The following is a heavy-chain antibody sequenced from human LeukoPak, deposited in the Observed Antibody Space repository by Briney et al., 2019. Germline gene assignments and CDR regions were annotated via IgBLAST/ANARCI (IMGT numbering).Heavy chain of an antibody. CDR3: ARERRWLQLLDY. V-gene: IGHV1-2*02. CDR1: GYTFTGYY. Sequence: ASVKVSCKASGYTFTGYYMHWVRQAPGQGLEWMGWINPNSGGTNYAQKFQGRVTMTRDTSISTAYMELSRLRSDDTAVYSCARERRWLQLLDYWGQGTLVTVSS. D-gene: IGHD5-24*01. J-gene: IGHJ4*02. CDR2: INPNSGGT.